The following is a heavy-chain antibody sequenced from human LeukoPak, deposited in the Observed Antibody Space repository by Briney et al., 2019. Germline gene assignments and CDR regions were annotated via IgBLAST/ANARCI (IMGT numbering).Heavy chain of an antibody. Sequence: PGGSLRLSCAASGFTVSGNYMSWVRQAPGKGLEWVSVIYSGGNTYYADSVKGRFTISRDNSKNTLYLQMNSLRAEDMAGYYCARERRDGRWGGDNWGQGTLVTVSS. CDR3: ARERRDGRWGGDN. CDR1: GFTVSGNY. J-gene: IGHJ4*02. D-gene: IGHD5-24*01. V-gene: IGHV3-66*01. CDR2: IYSGGNT.